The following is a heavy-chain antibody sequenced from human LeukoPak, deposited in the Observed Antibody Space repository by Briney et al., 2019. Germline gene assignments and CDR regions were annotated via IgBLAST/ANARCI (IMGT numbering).Heavy chain of an antibody. CDR3: ARDGTAN. J-gene: IGHJ4*02. V-gene: IGHV4-39*07. CDR2: IYYNGST. CDR1: GFTFSRYS. Sequence: GSLRLSCAASGFTFSRYSMIWVRQAPGKGLEWIGSIYYNGSTYYNPSLKSRVTISVDTSKNQFSLKLSSVTAADTAVYYCARDGTANWGQGTLVTVSS.